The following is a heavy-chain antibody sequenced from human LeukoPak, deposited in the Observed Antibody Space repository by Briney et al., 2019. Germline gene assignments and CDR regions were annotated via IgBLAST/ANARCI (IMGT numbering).Heavy chain of an antibody. D-gene: IGHD3-22*01. CDR3: ARGPHDSSGYGY. J-gene: IGHJ4*02. CDR1: GGSISSYF. V-gene: IGHV4-59*01. Sequence: SETLSLTCTVSGGSISSYFWSWIRQPPGKGLEWMGYIYYSGSTNYNPSLKSRVTISVDTSKNQFSLKLSSVTAADTAVYYCARGPHDSSGYGYWGQGTLVTVSS. CDR2: IYYSGST.